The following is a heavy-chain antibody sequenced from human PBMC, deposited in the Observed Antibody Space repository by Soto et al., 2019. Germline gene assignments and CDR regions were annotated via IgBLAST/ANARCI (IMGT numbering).Heavy chain of an antibody. J-gene: IGHJ6*02. D-gene: IGHD3-16*01. Sequence: QVQLVESGGGVVQPGRSLRLSCAASGFTFSSYAMHWVRQAPGKGLEWVAVISYDGSNKYYADSVKGRFTISRDNSKNTLYLQMNSLRAEDTAVYYCARSGGDYTSYDDGMDVWGQGTTVTVSS. CDR3: ARSGGDYTSYDDGMDV. CDR1: GFTFSSYA. CDR2: ISYDGSNK. V-gene: IGHV3-30-3*01.